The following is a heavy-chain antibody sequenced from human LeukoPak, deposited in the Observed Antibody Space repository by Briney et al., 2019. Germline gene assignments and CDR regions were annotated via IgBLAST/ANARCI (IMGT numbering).Heavy chain of an antibody. CDR2: ISGSGGRT. D-gene: IGHD3-3*01. CDR1: GFTFSSYA. CDR3: ATMGYDFWSGYWPDY. Sequence: PWGSLSLSCAASGFTFSSYAMGWVRQAPGKGLEWVSTISGSGGRTDYADSVKGRFTISRDNSKNTLYLQMDSLGAEDTAEYYCATMGYDFWSGYWPDYWGQGTLVTVSS. V-gene: IGHV3-23*01. J-gene: IGHJ4*02.